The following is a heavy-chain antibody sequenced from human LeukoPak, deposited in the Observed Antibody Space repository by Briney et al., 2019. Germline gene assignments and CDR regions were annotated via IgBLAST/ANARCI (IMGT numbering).Heavy chain of an antibody. J-gene: IGHJ4*02. CDR1: GFTFSSYG. D-gene: IGHD1-26*01. V-gene: IGHV3-23*01. Sequence: PGGTLRLSCAASGFTFSSYGMSWVRQAPGKGLEWVSAISGSGGSTYYADSVKGRFTISRDNSKNTLYLQMNSLRAEDTAVFYCAKSVGANTYFFDYWGQGTLVTVSP. CDR3: AKSVGANTYFFDY. CDR2: ISGSGGST.